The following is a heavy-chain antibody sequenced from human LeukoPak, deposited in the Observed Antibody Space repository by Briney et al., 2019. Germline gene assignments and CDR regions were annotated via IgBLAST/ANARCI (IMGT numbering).Heavy chain of an antibody. J-gene: IGHJ6*03. CDR3: ASQLELRYYYYMDV. CDR1: GFTFSSYA. V-gene: IGHV3-23*01. D-gene: IGHD1-7*01. CDR2: ISGSGDNT. Sequence: GGSLRLSCAASGFTFSSYAMSWVRQAAGKGLEWVSGISGSGDNTYYADSVKGRFTISRDNTKNTLYLQMNSLRAEDTALYYCASQLELRYYYYMDVWGKGTTVTVSS.